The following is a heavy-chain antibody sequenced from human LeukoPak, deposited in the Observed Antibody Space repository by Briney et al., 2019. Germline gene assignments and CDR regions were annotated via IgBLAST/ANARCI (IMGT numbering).Heavy chain of an antibody. Sequence: PSETLSLTCAVYGGSFSGYYWSWIRQPPGKGLEWIGEINHSGSTNYNPSLKSRVTISVDTSKNQFSLKLSSVTAADTAVYYCASFGLTNYFDYWSQGTLVTVSS. J-gene: IGHJ4*02. D-gene: IGHD3/OR15-3a*01. V-gene: IGHV4-34*01. CDR1: GGSFSGYY. CDR2: INHSGST. CDR3: ASFGLTNYFDY.